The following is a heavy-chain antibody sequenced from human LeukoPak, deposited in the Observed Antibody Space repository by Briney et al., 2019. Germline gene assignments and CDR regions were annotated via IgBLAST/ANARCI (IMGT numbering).Heavy chain of an antibody. CDR1: GLSISDQY. Sequence: GGSLRLSCAASGLSISDQYMSWVRQAPGKGLEWVSIIHSGCNIYYADSVKCRLTISHDNSKNTVDLQMNSLRAEDTAVYYWARDRGYAIDVWGQGNTVTVSS. CDR3: ARDRGYAIDV. J-gene: IGHJ6*01. D-gene: IGHD1-1*01. V-gene: IGHV3-53*01. CDR2: IHSGCNI.